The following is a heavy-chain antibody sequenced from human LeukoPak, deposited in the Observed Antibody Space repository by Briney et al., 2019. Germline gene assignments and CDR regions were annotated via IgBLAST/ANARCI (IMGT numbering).Heavy chain of an antibody. CDR2: ISAYNGNT. D-gene: IGHD6-13*01. V-gene: IGHV1-18*01. Sequence: GASVKVSCKASGYTFTSYGISWVRQAPGQGLEWMGWISAYNGNTNYAQKFQGRVTMTRDTSTSTVYMELSSLSSEDTAVYYCARGDNSRNRALDYWGQGTLVTVSS. CDR1: GYTFTSYG. CDR3: ARGDNSRNRALDY. J-gene: IGHJ4*02.